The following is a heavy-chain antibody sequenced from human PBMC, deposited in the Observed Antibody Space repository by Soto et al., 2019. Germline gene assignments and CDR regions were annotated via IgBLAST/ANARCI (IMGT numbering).Heavy chain of an antibody. V-gene: IGHV4-34*01. D-gene: IGHD3-10*01. CDR2: INHSGST. J-gene: IGHJ6*03. Sequence: SETLSLTCAVYGGSFSGYYWSWIRQPPGKGLEWIGEINHSGSTNYNPSLKSRVTISVDTSKNQFSLKLSSVTAADTAVYYCARGSLHYGSGSYYITPYYYYYMDVWGKGTTVTVSS. CDR3: ARGSLHYGSGSYYITPYYYYYMDV. CDR1: GGSFSGYY.